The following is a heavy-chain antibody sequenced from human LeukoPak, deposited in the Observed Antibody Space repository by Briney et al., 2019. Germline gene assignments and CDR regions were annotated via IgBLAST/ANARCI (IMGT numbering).Heavy chain of an antibody. Sequence: GGSLRLSCAASGFTFSSYWMSWVRQAPGKGLEGVANIKQDGSEKYYVDSVKGRFTISRDNAKNSLHLQMNSLRAEDTAVYYCARGTVAGKAPYWGQGTLVTVSS. CDR2: IKQDGSEK. CDR1: GFTFSSYW. CDR3: ARGTVAGKAPY. J-gene: IGHJ4*02. D-gene: IGHD6-19*01. V-gene: IGHV3-7*01.